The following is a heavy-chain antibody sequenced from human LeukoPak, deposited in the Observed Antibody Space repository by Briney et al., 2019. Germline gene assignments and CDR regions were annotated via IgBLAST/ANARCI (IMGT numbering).Heavy chain of an antibody. Sequence: SWVRQPPGKGLEWIGYIYYSGSTYYNPSLKSRVTISVDTSKNQFSLKLSSVTAADTAVYYCARSGSSGYGEDYFDYWGQGTLVTVSS. D-gene: IGHD6-25*01. CDR3: ARSGSSGYGEDYFDY. J-gene: IGHJ4*02. CDR2: IYYSGST. V-gene: IGHV4-30-4*01.